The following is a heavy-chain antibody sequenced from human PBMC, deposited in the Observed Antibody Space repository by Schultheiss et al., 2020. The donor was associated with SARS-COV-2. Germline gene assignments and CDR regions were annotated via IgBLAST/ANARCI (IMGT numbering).Heavy chain of an antibody. CDR3: ARDYYDSSGYYYYYGMDV. CDR2: ISYDESSQ. V-gene: IGHV3-30-3*01. CDR1: GFTFSSYA. D-gene: IGHD3-22*01. Sequence: GGSLRLSCTASGFTFSSYAMHWVRQAPGKGLEWVAVISYDESSQYYADSVKGRFTISRDISKDTLYLQMNSLRAEDTAVYYCARDYYDSSGYYYYYGMDVWGQGTTVTVSS. J-gene: IGHJ6*02.